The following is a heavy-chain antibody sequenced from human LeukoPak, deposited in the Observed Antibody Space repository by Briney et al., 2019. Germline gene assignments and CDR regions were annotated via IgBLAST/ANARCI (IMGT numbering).Heavy chain of an antibody. Sequence: GGSLRLSCAASGFTFSSYAMSWVRQAPGKGLEWVAFIRYDGSNKYYADSVKGRFTISRDNAKNSLYLQMNSLRAEDTAVYYCARDLLGWELHYFDYWGQGTLVTVSS. J-gene: IGHJ4*02. CDR2: IRYDGSNK. V-gene: IGHV3-30*02. CDR3: ARDLLGWELHYFDY. D-gene: IGHD1-26*01. CDR1: GFTFSSYA.